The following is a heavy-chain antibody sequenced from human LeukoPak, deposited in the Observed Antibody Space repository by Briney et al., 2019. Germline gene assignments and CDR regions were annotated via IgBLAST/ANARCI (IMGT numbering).Heavy chain of an antibody. D-gene: IGHD2-15*01. Sequence: SGTLSLTCAVSGGSIRSSSWWSWVRQPPGKGLEWIGEIYHSGSTNYNPSLKSRVTISVDKSKNQFSLKLSSVTAADTAIYYCARVRGYCSSGSCGMDVWGQGTTVTVSS. CDR1: GGSIRSSSW. CDR3: ARVRGYCSSGSCGMDV. J-gene: IGHJ6*02. V-gene: IGHV4-4*02. CDR2: IYHSGST.